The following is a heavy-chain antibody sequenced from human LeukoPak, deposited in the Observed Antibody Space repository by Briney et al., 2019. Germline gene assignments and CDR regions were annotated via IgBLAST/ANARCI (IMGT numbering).Heavy chain of an antibody. Sequence: GGSLRLSCAASGFTSSNYAMSWVRQAPGKGLEWVSYISSSGSTIYYADSVKGRFTISRDNAKNSLYLQMNSLRAEDTAVYYCASLSGYYYYGSGSVDYWGQGTLVTVSS. D-gene: IGHD3-10*01. CDR1: GFTSSNYA. J-gene: IGHJ4*02. CDR3: ASLSGYYYYGSGSVDY. CDR2: ISSSGSTI. V-gene: IGHV3-48*03.